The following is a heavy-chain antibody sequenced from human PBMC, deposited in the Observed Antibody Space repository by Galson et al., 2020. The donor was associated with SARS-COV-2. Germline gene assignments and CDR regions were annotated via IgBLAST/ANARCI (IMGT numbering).Heavy chain of an antibody. D-gene: IGHD3-3*01. CDR2: ISAYNGNT. J-gene: IGHJ4*02. V-gene: IGHV1-18*04. CDR1: GYPFTSYG. CDR3: GKVDDFWTGYYTGFDY. Sequence: ASVTVSCKASGYPFTSYGISWVRQAPGQGLEGMGWISAYNGNTNYAEKLQGRVTMTTDTPTSTAYMELRGRRADDKAVYYCGKVDDFWTGYYTGFDYWGQGTLVTVSS.